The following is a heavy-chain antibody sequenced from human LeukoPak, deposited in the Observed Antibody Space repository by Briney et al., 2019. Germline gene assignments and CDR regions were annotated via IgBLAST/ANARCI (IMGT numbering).Heavy chain of an antibody. CDR1: VGSISNRKYY. J-gene: IGHJ4*02. CDR2: IAYSGHT. D-gene: IGHD3/OR15-3a*01. V-gene: IGHV4-39*07. Sequence: PSETLSLTCTVSVGSISNRKYYWGWIRQPRGKGLEWISWIAYSGHTYYSPSLKSRDTISLDTSRDQFSLKLNSVTAADTAVYYCASDPDWADFDYWGQGTLVTVSS. CDR3: ASDPDWADFDY.